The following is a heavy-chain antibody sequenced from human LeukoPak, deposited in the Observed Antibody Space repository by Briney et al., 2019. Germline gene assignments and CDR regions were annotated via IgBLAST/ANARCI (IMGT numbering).Heavy chain of an antibody. CDR2: IYYSWST. J-gene: IGHJ4*02. CDR3: ARLVDTAMVFDY. D-gene: IGHD5-18*01. CDR1: GGSISSYY. Sequence: SETLSLTCTVSGGSISSYYWSWIPHPPGKGLEWSGNIYYSWSTNYNTSLKSQGHISLEPSKNQSPLKLSSVTAADTAVYYCARLVDTAMVFDYWGQGTLVTVSS. V-gene: IGHV4-59*08.